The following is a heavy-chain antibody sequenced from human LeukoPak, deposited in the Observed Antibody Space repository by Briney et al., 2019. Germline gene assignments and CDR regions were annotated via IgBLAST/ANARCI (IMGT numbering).Heavy chain of an antibody. Sequence: PSETLSLTCAVYGGSFSGYYWSWIRQPPGKGLEWIGEINHSGSTNYNPSLKSRVTISVDTSKNQFSLKLSSVTAADTAVYYCARGTGCSSTSCHQGWFDPWGQGTLVTVS. CDR3: ARGTGCSSTSCHQGWFDP. CDR1: GGSFSGYY. V-gene: IGHV4-34*01. J-gene: IGHJ5*02. D-gene: IGHD2-2*01. CDR2: INHSGST.